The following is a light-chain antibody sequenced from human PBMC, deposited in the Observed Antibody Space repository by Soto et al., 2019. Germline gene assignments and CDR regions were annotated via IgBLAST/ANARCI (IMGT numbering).Light chain of an antibody. CDR2: GAS. Sequence: EIMLTQSPGTLSLSPGERATLSCRASQNVNNNYLAWYQQKPGQAPRLLIYGASSRATGVPDRFSGSGSGTDFTLTIRRLEPEDVAVYYCEQYSSSPYTFVQGTKLEIK. V-gene: IGKV3-20*01. J-gene: IGKJ2*01. CDR3: EQYSSSPYT. CDR1: QNVNNNY.